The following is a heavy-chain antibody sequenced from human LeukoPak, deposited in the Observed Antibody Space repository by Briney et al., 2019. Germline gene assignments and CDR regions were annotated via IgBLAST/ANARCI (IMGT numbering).Heavy chain of an antibody. CDR1: GFTFEDYA. CDR3: AKVSGEYSSSSGDY. V-gene: IGHV3-43D*03. J-gene: IGHJ4*02. Sequence: GGSLRLSCAASGFTFEDYAMHWVRQAPGKGLEWVSLISWDGGSTYYADSVKGRFTISRDNSKNSLYLQMNSLRAEDTALYYCAKVSGEYSSSSGDYWGQGTLVTVSS. D-gene: IGHD6-6*01. CDR2: ISWDGGST.